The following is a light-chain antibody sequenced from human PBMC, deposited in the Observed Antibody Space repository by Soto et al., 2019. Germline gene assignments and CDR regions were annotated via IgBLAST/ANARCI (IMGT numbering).Light chain of an antibody. CDR2: RAS. CDR3: LQYHNLWA. V-gene: IGKV3-15*01. J-gene: IGKJ1*01. CDR1: QNIYYN. Sequence: ILMTQSPATVSVSPGESATLSCRASQNIYYNVAWYQQRPGQAPRLLIYRASTRAPGVPARFSGSGSGTEFTITISSLQPEDFTVYSCLQYHNLWAFGQGSKVEI.